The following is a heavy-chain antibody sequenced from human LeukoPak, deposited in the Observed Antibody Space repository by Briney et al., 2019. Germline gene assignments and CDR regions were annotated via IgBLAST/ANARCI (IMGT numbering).Heavy chain of an antibody. CDR2: IYPGDSDT. Sequence: GESLEISWQGSGYRFTSYWIGWVRQMPGKGLEWVGIIYPGDSDTRYSPSFQGQVTISADKSISTAYLQWSSLKASDTAMYYCAKTRRTLKYCSGGSCYSGDAFDIWGQGTMVTVSS. CDR3: AKTRRTLKYCSGGSCYSGDAFDI. D-gene: IGHD2-15*01. J-gene: IGHJ3*02. CDR1: GYRFTSYW. V-gene: IGHV5-51*01.